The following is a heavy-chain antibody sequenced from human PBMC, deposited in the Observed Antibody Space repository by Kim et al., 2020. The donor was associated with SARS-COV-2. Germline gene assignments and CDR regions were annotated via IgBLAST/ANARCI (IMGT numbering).Heavy chain of an antibody. D-gene: IGHD4-4*01. V-gene: IGHV3-23*01. CDR2: ISGSGGST. CDR1: GFTFSSYA. Sequence: GGSLRLSCAASGFTFSSYAMSWVRQAPGKGLEWVSAISGSGGSTYYADSVKGRFTISRDNSKNTLYLQMNSLRAEDTAVYYCAKSPLQNYYYYMDVWGKGTPVTVSS. CDR3: AKSPLQNYYYYMDV. J-gene: IGHJ6*03.